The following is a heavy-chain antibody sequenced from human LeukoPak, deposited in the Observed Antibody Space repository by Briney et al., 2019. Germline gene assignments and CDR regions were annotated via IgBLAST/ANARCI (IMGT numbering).Heavy chain of an antibody. CDR1: GFTFSRYG. CDR3: AKDVLSFFYSYAMDV. J-gene: IGHJ6*02. V-gene: IGHV3-30*18. D-gene: IGHD3-3*01. Sequence: GGSLRLSCAASGFTFSRYGMHWVRQAPGQGLEWVAVISYDGGGSYLADSLKGRFSISGDNAENTLYLQMNSLRTEDTAVYYCAKDVLSFFYSYAMDVWGQGTTVIVS. CDR2: ISYDGGGS.